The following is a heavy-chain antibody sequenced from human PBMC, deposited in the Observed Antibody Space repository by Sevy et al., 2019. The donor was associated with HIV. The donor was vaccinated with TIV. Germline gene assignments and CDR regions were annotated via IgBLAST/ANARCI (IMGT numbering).Heavy chain of an antibody. Sequence: GESPKISCKASGYSFTTSWIGWVRQMPGKGLEWMGIIFPADSDTRYSPSCQGQVTISADNSFSTVYLQWSSLKASDTAMYYCARARGIPHFYYGMDLWGQGTTVTVSS. D-gene: IGHD1-26*01. V-gene: IGHV5-51*01. J-gene: IGHJ6*02. CDR1: GYSFTTSW. CDR3: ARARGIPHFYYGMDL. CDR2: IFPADSDT.